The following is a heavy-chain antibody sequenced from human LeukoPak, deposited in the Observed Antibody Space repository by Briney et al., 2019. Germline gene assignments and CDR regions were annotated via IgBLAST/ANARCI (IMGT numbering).Heavy chain of an antibody. CDR2: ICSNDNNT. J-gene: IGHJ4*03. CDR3: AKRTNSNCYSAPDY. D-gene: IGHD2-15*01. V-gene: IGHV3-23*01. Sequence: PGGSLRLSCAASGFTFSSYAMNWVRQAPGKGLEWVSAICSNDNNTYYANSVKGRFTISRDNSKNTLSLQLNSLRAEDTAVYYWAKRTNSNCYSAPDYLGQGTLVTVSS. CDR1: GFTFSSYA.